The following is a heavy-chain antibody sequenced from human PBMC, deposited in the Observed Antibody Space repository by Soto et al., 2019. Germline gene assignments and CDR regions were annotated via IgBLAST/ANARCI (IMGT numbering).Heavy chain of an antibody. Sequence: PLEPLSLTCAVYGGSFSGYYWSWIRQPPGKGLEWIGEINHSGSTNYNPSHKSRVTISVDTSKNQFSLKLSSVTAADTAVYYCAHGSGSNKGLRPDAFDIWGQGTMVTVSS. CDR1: GGSFSGYY. V-gene: IGHV4-34*01. CDR2: INHSGST. J-gene: IGHJ3*02. CDR3: AHGSGSNKGLRPDAFDI. D-gene: IGHD3-10*01.